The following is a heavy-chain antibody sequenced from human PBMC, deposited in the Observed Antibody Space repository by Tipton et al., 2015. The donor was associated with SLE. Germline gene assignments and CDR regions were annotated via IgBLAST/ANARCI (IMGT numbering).Heavy chain of an antibody. J-gene: IGHJ1*01. V-gene: IGHV1-8*01. CDR3: ATSYRDYVEYFQH. CDR1: GYTFTSHD. D-gene: IGHD4-17*01. CDR2: MNPNSGNT. Sequence: QSGAEVKKPGASVKVSCKASGYTFTSHDINWVRQATGQGLEWMGWMNPNSGNTGYAQKFQGRVTMTRNTSISTAYMELSSLRSEDTAVYYCATSYRDYVEYFQHWGQGTLVTVSS.